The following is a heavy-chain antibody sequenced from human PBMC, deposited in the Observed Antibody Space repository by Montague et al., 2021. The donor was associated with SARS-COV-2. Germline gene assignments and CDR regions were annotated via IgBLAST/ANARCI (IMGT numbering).Heavy chain of an antibody. D-gene: IGHD3-22*01. CDR2: INHRGTS. V-gene: IGHV4-34*01. CDR1: GGSFSDYY. J-gene: IGHJ4*02. CDR3: SRGRQHFNMIVVVMTGGEYYLDD. Sequence: SETLSLTCAVYGGSFSDYYWSWIRQPPGKGLEWIGEINHRGTSNYNPSLKSRVSISVDTSKNQFSLYLGSVTAADTAVYYCSRGRQHFNMIVVVMTGGEYYLDDWGQGTLVTVSS.